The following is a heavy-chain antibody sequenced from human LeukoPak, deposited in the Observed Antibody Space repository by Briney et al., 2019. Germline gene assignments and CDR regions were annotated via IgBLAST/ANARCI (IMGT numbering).Heavy chain of an antibody. Sequence: GESLKISCKGSGYRFTSYWISWVRQMLGKGLEWTGKIDPSDSYTSYSPSFQGHVTISADKSISTAYLQWSSLKASDNAMYYCARLLTPDWFDPWGQGTLVTVSS. CDR1: GYRFTSYW. D-gene: IGHD3-16*01. J-gene: IGHJ5*02. V-gene: IGHV5-10-1*01. CDR2: IDPSDSYT. CDR3: ARLLTPDWFDP.